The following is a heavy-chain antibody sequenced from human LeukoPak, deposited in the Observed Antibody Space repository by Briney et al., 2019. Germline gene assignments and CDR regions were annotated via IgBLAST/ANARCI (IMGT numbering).Heavy chain of an antibody. V-gene: IGHV3-49*03. Sequence: GGSLRLSCTASGFTFGDYAMSWFRQAPGKGLEWVGFIRSKAYGGTTEYAASVKGRFTISRDDSKSIAYLQMNSLKTEDTAVYYCTRLYRVGVPDYWGQGTLVTVSS. J-gene: IGHJ4*02. CDR1: GFTFGDYA. CDR2: IRSKAYGGTT. CDR3: TRLYRVGVPDY. D-gene: IGHD1-26*01.